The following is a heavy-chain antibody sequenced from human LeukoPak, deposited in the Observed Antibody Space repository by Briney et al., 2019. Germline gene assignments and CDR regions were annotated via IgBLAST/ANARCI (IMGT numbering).Heavy chain of an antibody. D-gene: IGHD3-22*01. CDR2: IKSKTDGGTI. Sequence: GGSLRLSCAASGFTFSNAWMNWVRQAPGKGLEWVGRIKSKTDGGTIDYAAPVKGRFTISRDDSRNTLYLQMDSLKIEDTAVYYCTTDRYYDNSELQFQHWGQGTLVTVSS. CDR1: GFTFSNAW. J-gene: IGHJ1*01. CDR3: TTDRYYDNSELQFQH. V-gene: IGHV3-15*07.